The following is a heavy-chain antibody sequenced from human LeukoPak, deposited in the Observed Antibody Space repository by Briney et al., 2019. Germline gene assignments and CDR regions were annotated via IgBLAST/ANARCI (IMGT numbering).Heavy chain of an antibody. CDR1: GGSFSGYY. CDR2: INHSGST. V-gene: IGHV4-34*01. CDR3: ARERNYYGSGSYPNYYYYYMDV. J-gene: IGHJ6*03. Sequence: PSETLSLTCAVYGGSFSGYYWGWIRQPPGKGLEWIGEINHSGSTNYNPSLKSRATISVDTSKNQFSLKLSSVTAADTAVYYCARERNYYGSGSYPNYYYYYMDVWGKGTTVTVSS. D-gene: IGHD3-10*01.